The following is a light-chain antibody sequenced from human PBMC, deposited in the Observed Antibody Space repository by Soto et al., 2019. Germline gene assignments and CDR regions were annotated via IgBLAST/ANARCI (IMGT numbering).Light chain of an antibody. CDR2: GAS. CDR1: QGIASW. CDR3: HQAADFPLS. V-gene: IGKV1-12*01. J-gene: IGKJ4*01. Sequence: DFQMTQSPSSVSASVGDRVTITCRASQGIASWLAWYQQKPGKAPKLLIYGASTLQSGVPSRFSGSGSGTVFTLTITSLQPEDFGTYFCHQAADFPLSFGGGTKVEIK.